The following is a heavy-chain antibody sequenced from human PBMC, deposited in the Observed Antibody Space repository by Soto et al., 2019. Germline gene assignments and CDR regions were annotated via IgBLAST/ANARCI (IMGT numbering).Heavy chain of an antibody. D-gene: IGHD2-2*01. Sequence: ASVKVSFKASGYTFTGYYMHWVRQAPGQGLEWTGWINPNSGGTNYAQKFQGRVTMTRDTSISTAYMELSRLRSDDTAVYYCAREYCSSTSWNGMDVWGQGTTVTVSS. V-gene: IGHV1-2*02. J-gene: IGHJ6*02. CDR2: INPNSGGT. CDR1: GYTFTGYY. CDR3: AREYCSSTSWNGMDV.